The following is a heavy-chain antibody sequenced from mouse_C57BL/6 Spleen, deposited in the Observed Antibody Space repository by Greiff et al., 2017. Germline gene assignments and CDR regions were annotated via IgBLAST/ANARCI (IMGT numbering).Heavy chain of an antibody. CDR1: GYTFTSYW. CDR3: ARGDSDYYGSRPFDY. CDR2: IDPSDSET. Sequence: QVQLQQPGAELVRPGSSVKLSCKASGYTFTSYWMHWVKQRPIQGLEWIGNIDPSDSETHYNQKFKDKAKLTVDKSSSTAYMQLSSLTSEDSAVYYCARGDSDYYGSRPFDYWGQGTTLTVSS. J-gene: IGHJ2*01. V-gene: IGHV1-52*01. D-gene: IGHD1-1*01.